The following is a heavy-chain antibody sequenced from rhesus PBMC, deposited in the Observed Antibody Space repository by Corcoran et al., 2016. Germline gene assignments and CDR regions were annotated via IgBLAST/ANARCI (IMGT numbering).Heavy chain of an antibody. J-gene: IGHJ4*01. CDR1: GGASNSAYD. V-gene: IGHV4-76*01. CDR2: LCGSHGTT. D-gene: IGHD1-1*01. Sequence: QVQLQESGPGVVKHSETLSLTWAVSGGASNSAYDWCWIRKPPGKGLEWIGYLCGSHGTTTYNPTLKNRVTISKDASTNQFSLRLNSVTAADTAVYYCAKRAGPCDSWGQGVLVIVSS. CDR3: AKRAGPCDS.